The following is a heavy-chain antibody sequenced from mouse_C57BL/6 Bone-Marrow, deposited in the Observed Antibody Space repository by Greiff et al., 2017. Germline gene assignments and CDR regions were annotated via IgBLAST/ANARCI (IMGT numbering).Heavy chain of an antibody. J-gene: IGHJ3*01. CDR2: IYPRSGNT. D-gene: IGHD2-3*01. V-gene: IGHV1-81*01. Sequence: VVESGAELARPGASVTLSCKASGYTFTSYGISWVKQRTGQGLEWIGEIYPRSGNTYYNETFKGKATLTADKSSSTAYMDLLSLTSEDSAVYFCARGDGYYFAYWGQGTPVTVSA. CDR3: ARGDGYYFAY. CDR1: GYTFTSYG.